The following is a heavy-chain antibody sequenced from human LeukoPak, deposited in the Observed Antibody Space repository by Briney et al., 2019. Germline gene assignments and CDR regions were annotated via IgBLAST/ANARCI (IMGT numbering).Heavy chain of an antibody. D-gene: IGHD6-19*01. Sequence: GASVKVSCKASGYTFTSYGISWVRQAPGQGLEWMGRIIPILGIANYAQKFQGRVTITADKSTSTAYMELSSLRSEDTAVYYCAREDSSGWHGSDYWGQGTLVTVSS. V-gene: IGHV1-69*04. J-gene: IGHJ4*02. CDR2: IIPILGIA. CDR3: AREDSSGWHGSDY. CDR1: GYTFTSYG.